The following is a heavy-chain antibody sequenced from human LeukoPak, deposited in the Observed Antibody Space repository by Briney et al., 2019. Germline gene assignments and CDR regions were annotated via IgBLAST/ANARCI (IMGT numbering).Heavy chain of an antibody. D-gene: IGHD3-22*01. Sequence: RSVRKAPGKSLEWIWYIYYSGSTYYNPSLKCRVTISVDTSKNQFSLKLSSVTAADTAVYYCARVHDSSGYYYAFDYWGQGTLVTVSS. J-gene: IGHJ4*02. CDR2: IYYSGST. V-gene: IGHV4-30-4*01. CDR3: ARVHDSSGYYYAFDY.